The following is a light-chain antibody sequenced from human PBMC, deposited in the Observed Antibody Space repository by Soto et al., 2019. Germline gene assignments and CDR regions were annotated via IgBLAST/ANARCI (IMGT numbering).Light chain of an antibody. CDR3: KQYENLPS. V-gene: IGKV1-33*01. CDR2: DAS. Sequence: DIQMTQAPSSLSASVGDRVTITCQASQNINNYLNWYQQKPGRAPKLLIYDASNLEAGVPSRFRGSGSGTDFTFTISRLQPEDTATYYCKQYENLPSFGPGTRLE. J-gene: IGKJ5*01. CDR1: QNINNY.